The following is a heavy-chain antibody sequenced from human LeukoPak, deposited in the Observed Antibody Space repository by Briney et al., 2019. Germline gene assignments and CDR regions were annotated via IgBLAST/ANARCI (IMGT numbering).Heavy chain of an antibody. V-gene: IGHV5-51*01. Sequence: ESLQISCQGFGYSFTSYWIGWVRQMPGKGLEWVGIIYPGDSDTRYSPSFQGQVTISADKSISTAYLQWSSLKASDTAMYYCASYDFWSGYSWFYWGQGTLVTVSS. D-gene: IGHD3-3*01. CDR2: IYPGDSDT. CDR3: ASYDFWSGYSWFY. CDR1: GYSFTSYW. J-gene: IGHJ4*02.